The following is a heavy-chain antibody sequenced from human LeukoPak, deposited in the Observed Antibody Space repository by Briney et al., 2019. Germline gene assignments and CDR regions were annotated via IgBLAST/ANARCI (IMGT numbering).Heavy chain of an antibody. Sequence: GASVKVSCKASGYTFTSYYMHWVRQAPGQGLEWMGWINPNSGGTNYAQKFQGRVTMTRDTSISTAYMELSRLRSDDTAVYYCARPDSSGWVFDYWGQGTLVTVSS. J-gene: IGHJ4*02. CDR3: ARPDSSGWVFDY. V-gene: IGHV1-2*02. CDR1: GYTFTSYY. D-gene: IGHD3-22*01. CDR2: INPNSGGT.